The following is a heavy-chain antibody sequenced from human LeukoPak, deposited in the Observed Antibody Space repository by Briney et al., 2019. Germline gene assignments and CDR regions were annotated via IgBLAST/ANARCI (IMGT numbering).Heavy chain of an antibody. V-gene: IGHV1-69*05. CDR1: GGTFSSHS. Sequence: GASVKVSCKASGGTFSSHSISWVRQAPGQWLEWMGRIIPIFGTSNYAQKFQGRVTITTDGSTSTAYLELCRLRPVDTAVYYCARDLGYGGNGVYWGQGTLVTVSS. CDR3: ARDLGYGGNGVY. D-gene: IGHD4-23*01. J-gene: IGHJ4*02. CDR2: IIPIFGTS.